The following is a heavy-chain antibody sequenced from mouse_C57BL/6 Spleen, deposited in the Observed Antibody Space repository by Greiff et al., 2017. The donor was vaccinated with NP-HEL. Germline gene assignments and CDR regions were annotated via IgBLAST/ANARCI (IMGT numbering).Heavy chain of an antibody. CDR1: GFNIKDYY. V-gene: IGHV14-2*01. J-gene: IGHJ4*01. Sequence: VQLQQSGAELVKPGASVKLSCTASGFNIKDYYMHWVKQRTEQGLEWIGRIDPEDGETKYAPKFPGKATITADTSSNTAYLQLSSLTSEDTAVYYCARGGTVVGDYWGQGTSVTVSS. CDR3: ARGGTVVGDY. D-gene: IGHD1-1*01. CDR2: IDPEDGET.